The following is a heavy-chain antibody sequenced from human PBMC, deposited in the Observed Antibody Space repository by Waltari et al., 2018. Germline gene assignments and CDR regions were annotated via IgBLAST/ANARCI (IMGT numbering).Heavy chain of an antibody. J-gene: IGHJ4*02. Sequence: QVQLQQWGAGLLQTSETLSLPCAVYGVSFSDYYWSWIRQPPGTGLEWIGEINYTGSTNYKPSLKSRVTISVDTSKNQFSLKLSSVTAADTAVYFCARKGYTSSWYNYWGQGTLVTVSS. CDR1: GVSFSDYY. CDR3: ARKGYTSSWYNY. CDR2: INYTGST. V-gene: IGHV4-34*01. D-gene: IGHD6-13*01.